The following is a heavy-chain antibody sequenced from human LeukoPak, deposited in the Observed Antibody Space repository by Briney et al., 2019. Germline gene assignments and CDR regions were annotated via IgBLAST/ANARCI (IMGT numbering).Heavy chain of an antibody. CDR3: ATWNGVYFDY. CDR2: INPNSGGT. V-gene: IGHV1-2*02. J-gene: IGHJ4*02. Sequence: ASVKVSCKASGYTFTSYDINWVRQATGQGLEWMGWINPNSGGTNYAQKFQGRVTMTRDTSISTAYMELSRLRSDDTAVYYCATWNGVYFDYWGQGTLVTVSS. CDR1: GYTFTSYD. D-gene: IGHD3-3*01.